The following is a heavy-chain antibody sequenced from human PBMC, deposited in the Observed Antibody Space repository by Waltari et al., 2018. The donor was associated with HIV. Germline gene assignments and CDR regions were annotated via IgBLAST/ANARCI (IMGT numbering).Heavy chain of an antibody. Sequence: EVQLVETGGGLIQPGGSVSLSCAASGLSVSSNSMNWVRKAPGKGLEWVSVIYRSGDAYYADFVKGRFTISRDNSKNTLYLQMNSLRAEDTAVYYCARVRSIMGRFLGFDYWGQGTLVTVSS. J-gene: IGHJ4*02. D-gene: IGHD3-3*02. CDR2: IYRSGDA. CDR3: ARVRSIMGRFLGFDY. V-gene: IGHV3-53*02. CDR1: GLSVSSNS.